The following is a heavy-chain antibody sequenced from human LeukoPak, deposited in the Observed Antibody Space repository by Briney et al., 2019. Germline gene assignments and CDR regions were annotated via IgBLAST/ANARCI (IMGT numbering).Heavy chain of an antibody. Sequence: ASVRVSGKASGYTFTSYDINWVRQATGQGLEWMGWMNPNSGNTGYAQKFQGRVIMTRNTSISTAYMELSSLRYEDTAVYYCARRGRASEIDYWGQGTLVTVSS. V-gene: IGHV1-8*01. CDR2: MNPNSGNT. CDR1: GYTFTSYD. D-gene: IGHD3-10*01. CDR3: ARRGRASEIDY. J-gene: IGHJ4*02.